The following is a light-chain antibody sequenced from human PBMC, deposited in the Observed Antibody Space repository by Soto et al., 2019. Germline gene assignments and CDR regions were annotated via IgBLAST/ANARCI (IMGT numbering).Light chain of an antibody. CDR1: QAISNY. Sequence: DIQMTQSPSAMSASVGDRVIITCRSSQAISNYLAWFQQKPGQAPKRLIYAASTLQSGVPSRFSGSGSGTDFTLTISSLQPEDFATYYCQQLNSYPLTFGGGTKVDIK. CDR3: QQLNSYPLT. J-gene: IGKJ4*01. CDR2: AAS. V-gene: IGKV1-17*03.